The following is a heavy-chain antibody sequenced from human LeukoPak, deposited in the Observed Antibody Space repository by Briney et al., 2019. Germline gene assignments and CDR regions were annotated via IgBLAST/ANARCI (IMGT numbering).Heavy chain of an antibody. V-gene: IGHV1-46*01. Sequence: GASVKVSCKASGYTFTAYYMHWVRQAPGQGLEWMGVIDPSGGSTSYAQRFQDRVTMTSDTSTSTVYMELSSLRSEDTAVYYCARGDGDSDSNGVSMGWFDPWGQGTLVTVSS. D-gene: IGHD3-22*01. CDR3: ARGDGDSDSNGVSMGWFDP. CDR1: GYTFTAYY. CDR2: IDPSGGST. J-gene: IGHJ5*02.